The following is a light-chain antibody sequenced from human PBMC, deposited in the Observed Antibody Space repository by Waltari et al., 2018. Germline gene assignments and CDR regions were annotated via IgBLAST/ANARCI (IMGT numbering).Light chain of an antibody. J-gene: IGLJ2*01. CDR3: CSYAGSSPHVV. Sequence: QSALTQPASVSGSPGQSITISCTANSRDVGSYRFVSWYHQHPGKAPKLMIYGGSQRPSGISNRFSGSKSGNTASLTSSGLRAEDEADYYCCSYAGSSPHVVFGGGTKLTVL. CDR2: GGS. CDR1: SRDVGSYRF. V-gene: IGLV2-23*01.